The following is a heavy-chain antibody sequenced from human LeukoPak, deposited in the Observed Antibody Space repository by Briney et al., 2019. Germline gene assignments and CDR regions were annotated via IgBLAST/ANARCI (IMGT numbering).Heavy chain of an antibody. J-gene: IGHJ6*02. D-gene: IGHD2-21*02. CDR2: ISAYNGNT. Sequence: ASVKVSCKASGYTFTSYGISWVRQAPGQGLEWMGWISAYNGNTNYAQKLQGRVTMTTDTSTSTAYMELRSLRSDDTAVYYCARERIVVVTADLIGPYYYYYGMDVWGQGTTVTVSS. CDR1: GYTFTSYG. V-gene: IGHV1-18*01. CDR3: ARERIVVVTADLIGPYYYYYGMDV.